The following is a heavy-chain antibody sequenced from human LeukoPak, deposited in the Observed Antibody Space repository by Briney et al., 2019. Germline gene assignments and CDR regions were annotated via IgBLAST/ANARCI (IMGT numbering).Heavy chain of an antibody. CDR2: ISGSGGST. CDR3: AKDRLQYYDFWSGYPPFDY. D-gene: IGHD3-3*01. J-gene: IGHJ4*02. CDR1: GFTFSSYA. V-gene: IGHV3-23*01. Sequence: PGGSLRLSCAASGFTFSSYAMSWVRQAPGKGLEWVSAISGSGGSTYYADSVKGRFTISRDNSQNTLYLQMNSLRAEDTAVYYCAKDRLQYYDFWSGYPPFDYWGQGTLVTVSS.